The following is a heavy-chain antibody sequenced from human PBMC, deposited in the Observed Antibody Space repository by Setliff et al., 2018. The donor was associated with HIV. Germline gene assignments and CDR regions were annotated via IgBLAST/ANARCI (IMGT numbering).Heavy chain of an antibody. V-gene: IGHV4-38-2*02. CDR3: ARRRSSGWYHYFDY. CDR2: IYHSGST. D-gene: IGHD6-19*01. CDR1: GYSISSGYY. J-gene: IGHJ4*02. Sequence: TSETLSLTCTVSGYSISSGYYWGWIRQPPGKGLEWIGSIYHSGSTYYNPSLKSRVTISVDTSKNQVSLKLSSVTAADTAVYYCARRRSSGWYHYFDYWGQGTLVTVSS.